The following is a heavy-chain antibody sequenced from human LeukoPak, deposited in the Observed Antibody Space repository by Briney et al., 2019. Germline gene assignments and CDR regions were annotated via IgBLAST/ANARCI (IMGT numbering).Heavy chain of an antibody. J-gene: IGHJ4*02. CDR3: AKNGGSSWPGLDY. V-gene: IGHV3-30*18. CDR1: GFTFSSYG. Sequence: GGSLRLSCAASGFTFSSYGMHWVRQAPGKGLEWVAVISYDGSNEYYADSVKGRFTISRDNSKNTLYLQMNSLRAEDTAVYYCAKNGGSSWPGLDYWGQGTLVTVSS. D-gene: IGHD6-13*01. CDR2: ISYDGSNE.